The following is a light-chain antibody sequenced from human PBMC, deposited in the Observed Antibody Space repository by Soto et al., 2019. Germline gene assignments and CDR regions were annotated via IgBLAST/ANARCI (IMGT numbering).Light chain of an antibody. CDR2: DVS. V-gene: IGLV2-14*01. Sequence: QSVLTQPASVSGSPGQSITISCTGTSSDGGGYNYVSWYQQHPGKAPKLMVYDVSNRPSGASNRFSGSKSGNTASLTISWLQAEDEADYYCSSYTTSSTYVFGTGTKVTVL. CDR3: SSYTTSSTYV. CDR1: SSDGGGYNY. J-gene: IGLJ1*01.